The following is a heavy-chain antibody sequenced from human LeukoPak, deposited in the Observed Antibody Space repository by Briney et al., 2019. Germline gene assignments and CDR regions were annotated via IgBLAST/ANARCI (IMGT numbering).Heavy chain of an antibody. D-gene: IGHD3-10*01. CDR1: GFTFSSYG. CDR2: IWYEGSNK. CDR3: ARDRLVRGVYYYYGMAV. J-gene: IGHJ6*02. V-gene: IGHV3-33*01. Sequence: PRGALRLSCASSGFTFSSYGMHGVGQAPGEGVEWVAVIWYEGSNKYYADSVKGRFTISRDNAKNTLYLQMNSLRAEDTAVYYCARDRLVRGVYYYYGMAVWGQGTTVTVSS.